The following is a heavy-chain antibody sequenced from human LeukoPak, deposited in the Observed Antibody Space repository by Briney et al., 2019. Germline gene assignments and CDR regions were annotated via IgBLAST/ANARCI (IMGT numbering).Heavy chain of an antibody. CDR1: GGSFSSYY. V-gene: IGHV4-34*01. J-gene: IGHJ4*02. Sequence: SETLSLICAVYGGSFSSYYWSWIRQPPGKGLEWIGEVNHSGSTNYFPSLKSRVTISINTSKNQFSLKLTSVTAADTAVYYCARAGFALAPHRGTPFDYWGQGTLVTVSS. D-gene: IGHD6-6*01. CDR2: VNHSGST. CDR3: ARAGFALAPHRGTPFDY.